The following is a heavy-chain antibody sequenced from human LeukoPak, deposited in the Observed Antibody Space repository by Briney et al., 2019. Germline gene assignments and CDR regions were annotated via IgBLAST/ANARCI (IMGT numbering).Heavy chain of an antibody. J-gene: IGHJ4*02. CDR3: ASKIPASGKFDS. V-gene: IGHV1-46*02. CDR1: GYTFNTYY. Sequence: ASVKVSCKASGYTFNTYYIHWVRQAPGQGLEWMGVINPSGDFTSYAQNFQGRITVTRDMSTRTAYMEMSSLRSEDTAVYFCASKIPASGKFDSWGQGALVIVSS. CDR2: INPSGDFT. D-gene: IGHD6-13*01.